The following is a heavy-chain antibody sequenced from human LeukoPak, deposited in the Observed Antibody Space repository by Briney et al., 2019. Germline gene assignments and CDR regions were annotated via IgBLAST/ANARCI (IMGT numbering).Heavy chain of an antibody. J-gene: IGHJ4*02. Sequence: SVKVSCKASGFTFTSSAVQWVRQARGQRLEWIGWIVVGSGNTNHAQKFQERVTITRDMSTSTAYMELSSLRSEDTAVYYCAAGSSSWSEDLDYRGQGTLVTVSS. CDR2: IVVGSGNT. CDR1: GFTFTSSA. V-gene: IGHV1-58*01. D-gene: IGHD6-13*01. CDR3: AAGSSSWSEDLDY.